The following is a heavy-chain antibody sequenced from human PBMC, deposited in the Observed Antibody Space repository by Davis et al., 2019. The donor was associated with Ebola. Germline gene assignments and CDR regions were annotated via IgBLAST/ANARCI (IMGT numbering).Heavy chain of an antibody. J-gene: IGHJ4*02. CDR1: GGSVSSGSYY. V-gene: IGHV4-61*01. Sequence: MPSETLSLTCTVSGGSVSSGSYYWSWIRQPPGKGLEWIGYIYYSGSTNYNPSLKSRVTISVDTSKNQFSLKLSSVTAADTAVYYCARGYCTGGVCSHLDYWGQGTLVTVSS. CDR2: IYYSGST. CDR3: ARGYCTGGVCSHLDY. D-gene: IGHD2-8*02.